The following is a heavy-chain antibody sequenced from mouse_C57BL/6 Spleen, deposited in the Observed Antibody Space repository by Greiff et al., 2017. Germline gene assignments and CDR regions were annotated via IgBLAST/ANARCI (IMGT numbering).Heavy chain of an antibody. J-gene: IGHJ2*01. Sequence: EVKLVESGGGLVKPGGSLTLSCAASGFTFSDYGMHWVRQAPEKGLEWVAYISSGRSTIYYADTVKGRFTISRDNAKNTLFLQMTSLRSEDTDMYYCARGEDDGYYDDWGQGTTRTVAS. D-gene: IGHD2-3*01. CDR1: GFTFSDYG. CDR2: ISSGRSTI. V-gene: IGHV5-17*01. CDR3: ARGEDDGYYDD.